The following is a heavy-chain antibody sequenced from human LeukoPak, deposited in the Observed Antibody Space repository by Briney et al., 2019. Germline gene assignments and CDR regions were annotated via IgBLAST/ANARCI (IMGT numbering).Heavy chain of an antibody. CDR3: ARGGGLDV. Sequence: GGSLRLSCAASGFTFSIHSINWVRQAPGKGLEWVSSISSGSSYKYYADSVRGRFTISRDNARNSVRLEMDSLRAEDTAVYFCARGGGLDVWGQGATVTVSS. CDR1: GFTFSIHS. D-gene: IGHD3-16*01. J-gene: IGHJ6*02. V-gene: IGHV3-21*04. CDR2: ISSGSSYK.